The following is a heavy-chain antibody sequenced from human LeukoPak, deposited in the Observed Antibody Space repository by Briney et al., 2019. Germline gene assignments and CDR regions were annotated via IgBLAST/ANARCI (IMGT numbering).Heavy chain of an antibody. CDR2: INHSGST. CDR3: ARGPPSFCSSTSCYSGSGWKKLDY. CDR1: GGSISSYY. Sequence: SETLSLTCTVSGGSISSYYWSWIRQPPGKGLEWIGEINHSGSTNYNPSLKSRVTISVDTSKNQFSLKLSSVTAADTAVYYCARGPPSFCSSTSCYSGSGWKKLDYWGQGTLVTVSS. D-gene: IGHD2-2*02. V-gene: IGHV4-34*01. J-gene: IGHJ4*02.